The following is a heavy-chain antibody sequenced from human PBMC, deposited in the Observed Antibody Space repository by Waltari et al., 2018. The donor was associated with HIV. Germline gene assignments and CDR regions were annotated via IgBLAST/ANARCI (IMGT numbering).Heavy chain of an antibody. V-gene: IGHV3-9*01. J-gene: IGHJ3*02. CDR2: ISWNSGTI. CDR1: GLKFADYA. D-gene: IGHD4-17*01. Sequence: EVLLVESGGGLVQPGGSLRLSVAASGLKFADYAMHWVRQAPGRGLEWVSSISWNSGTIGYADSVKGRFTISRDNAKNSLSLQMNSLRPGDTALYYCAKVGMTAVTSYAIDIWGQGTMVTVSS. CDR3: AKVGMTAVTSYAIDI.